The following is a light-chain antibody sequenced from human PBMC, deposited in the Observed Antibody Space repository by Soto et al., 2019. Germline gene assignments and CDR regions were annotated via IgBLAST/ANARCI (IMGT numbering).Light chain of an antibody. CDR1: QTVKNN. J-gene: IGKJ1*01. CDR2: GSS. Sequence: DIQMTQSLSSVSASVGDSVSFACQSSQTVKNNVNWYQHKRGKAPKLLISGSSNLQNGVPPRFSGSGTGTDFTLTINSLQPEDAATYYCQQTYRHPRTFGQGTSVDIK. CDR3: QQTYRHPRT. V-gene: IGKV1-39*01.